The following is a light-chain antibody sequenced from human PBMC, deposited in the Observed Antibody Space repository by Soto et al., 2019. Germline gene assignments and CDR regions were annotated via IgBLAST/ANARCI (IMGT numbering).Light chain of an antibody. CDR3: QQYYSYPPF. V-gene: IGKV1-8*01. Sequence: AIRMTQSPSSLSASTGDRVTITCRVSQGISSYLAWYQQKPGKAPKLLIYAASTLQSGVPSRFSGSGSGTDFTLTISCLQSEDFATYYCQQYYSYPPFFGQGTRLEIK. CDR1: QGISSY. CDR2: AAS. J-gene: IGKJ5*01.